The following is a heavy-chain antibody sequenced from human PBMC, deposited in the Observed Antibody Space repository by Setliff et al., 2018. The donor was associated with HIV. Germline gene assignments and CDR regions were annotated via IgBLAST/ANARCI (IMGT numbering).Heavy chain of an antibody. D-gene: IGHD3-16*02. CDR1: GISFSSYP. V-gene: IGHV1-69*10. CDR3: ARGGAVELWFRYFDF. J-gene: IGHJ4*02. CDR2: FIPILGKV. Sequence: ASVKVSCKASGISFSSYPISWVRQAPGQGLEWMGVFIPILGKVHYAQKFRGRVTITADESTSTAYMGLSSLKSEDTAVYYCARGGAVELWFRYFDFWGQGTLGTAPQ.